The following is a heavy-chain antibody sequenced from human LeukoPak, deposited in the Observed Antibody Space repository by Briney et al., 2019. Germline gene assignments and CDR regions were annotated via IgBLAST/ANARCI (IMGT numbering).Heavy chain of an antibody. V-gene: IGHV3-30*18. CDR3: ANENYYGSGSYADY. Sequence: GGSLRLSCAASGSTFSSHTMNWVRQAPGKGLEWVALISYDGSNKYYADSVKGRFTISRDNSKNTLYLQMNSLRAEDTAVYYCANENYYGSGSYADYWGQGTLVTVSS. J-gene: IGHJ4*02. D-gene: IGHD3-10*01. CDR2: ISYDGSNK. CDR1: GSTFSSHT.